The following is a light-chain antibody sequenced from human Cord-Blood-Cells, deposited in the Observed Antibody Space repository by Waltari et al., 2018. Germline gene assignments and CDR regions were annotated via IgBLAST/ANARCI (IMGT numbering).Light chain of an antibody. CDR2: AGS. J-gene: IGLJ3*02. CDR1: SSDVGSYNT. CDR3: CSYAGSSTFWV. Sequence: QSALTQPASVSGSPGQSITIYCTGTSSDVGSYNTLSCYQKPPSKAPKLMIYAGSNRWPGFSNRCSGPKSGNAASLKISGLQAEDEADYYCCSYAGSSTFWVFGGGTKLTVL. V-gene: IGLV2-23*01.